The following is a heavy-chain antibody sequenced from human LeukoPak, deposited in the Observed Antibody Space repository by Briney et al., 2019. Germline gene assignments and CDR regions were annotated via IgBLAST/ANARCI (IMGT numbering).Heavy chain of an antibody. Sequence: GGSPRLSCVASGFTFSSSWMSWVRQAPGKVLEWVAIIKEDGTEKYYVDSVKGRFTISRDNPKNSLYLQMNSLRAEDTAVYYCARPFLEWLLSPDYWGQGTLVTVSS. CDR2: IKEDGTEK. CDR1: GFTFSSSW. D-gene: IGHD3-3*01. V-gene: IGHV3-7*05. CDR3: ARPFLEWLLSPDY. J-gene: IGHJ4*02.